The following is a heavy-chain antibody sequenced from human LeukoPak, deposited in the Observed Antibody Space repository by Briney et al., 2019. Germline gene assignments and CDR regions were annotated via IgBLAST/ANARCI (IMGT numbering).Heavy chain of an antibody. Sequence: SETLSLTCTVSGGSISSYYWSWIRQPAGKGLEWIGRIYTSGSTNYNPSLESRVTISVDTSKKQFSLRLSSVTAADTAVYYCARRSMVRTVGYYYGMDVWGRGTTVTVSS. CDR3: ARRSMVRTVGYYYGMDV. D-gene: IGHD4/OR15-4a*01. V-gene: IGHV4-4*07. CDR1: GGSISSYY. CDR2: IYTSGST. J-gene: IGHJ6*02.